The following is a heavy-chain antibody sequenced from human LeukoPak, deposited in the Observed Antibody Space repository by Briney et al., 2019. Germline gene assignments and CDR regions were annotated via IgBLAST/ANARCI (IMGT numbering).Heavy chain of an antibody. CDR2: IIPIFGTA. V-gene: IGHV1-69*05. J-gene: IGHJ3*02. Sequence: SVKVSCKASGGTFSSYAISWVRQAPGQGLEWMGGIIPIFGTANYAQKFQGRVTITTDESTSTAYMELSSLRSEDTAVYYCARAVPEYYDFWSGYSIDAFDIWGQGTMVTVSS. CDR3: ARAVPEYYDFWSGYSIDAFDI. D-gene: IGHD3-3*01. CDR1: GGTFSSYA.